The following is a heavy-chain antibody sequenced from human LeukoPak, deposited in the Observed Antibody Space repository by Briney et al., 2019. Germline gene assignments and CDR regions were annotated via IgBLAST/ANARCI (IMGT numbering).Heavy chain of an antibody. CDR3: AELGITMIGGV. V-gene: IGHV3-30*04. CDR2: ISYDSNND. CDR1: GFTFSSYS. D-gene: IGHD3-10*02. J-gene: IGHJ6*04. Sequence: GGSLRLSCAASGFTFSSYSMHWVRQAPGKGLEWVAVISYDSNNDYYGDSVKGRFIISRDNSKNTLYLQMNSLRADDTAVYYCAELGITMIGGVWGKGTTVTISS.